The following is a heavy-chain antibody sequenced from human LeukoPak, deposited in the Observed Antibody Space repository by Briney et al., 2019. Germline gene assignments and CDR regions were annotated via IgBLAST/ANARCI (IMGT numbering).Heavy chain of an antibody. J-gene: IGHJ4*02. V-gene: IGHV3-7*03. CDR1: GFTFSTSW. D-gene: IGHD1-14*01. Sequence: GGPLRLSCAASGFTFSTSWMSWVRRVPGKGLEWVANIREDGGEKYFADSVKGRFAISRDNAKNSLFLQINSLRAEDTAIYYCARDLTGAGLDYWGQGILVTVSS. CDR2: IREDGGEK. CDR3: ARDLTGAGLDY.